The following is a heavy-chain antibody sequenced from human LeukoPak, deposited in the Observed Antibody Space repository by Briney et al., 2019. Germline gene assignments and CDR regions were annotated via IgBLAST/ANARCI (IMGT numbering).Heavy chain of an antibody. Sequence: ASVKVSCKASGYTFTSYDINWVGQATGQGLEWMGWMNPNSGNTGYAQKFQGRVTMTKNTSISTAYMELSSLRSEDTAVYYCARGPTYYYDSSGYSGSRFDPWGQGTLVTVSS. V-gene: IGHV1-8*01. D-gene: IGHD3-22*01. CDR2: MNPNSGNT. CDR1: GYTFTSYD. CDR3: ARGPTYYYDSSGYSGSRFDP. J-gene: IGHJ5*02.